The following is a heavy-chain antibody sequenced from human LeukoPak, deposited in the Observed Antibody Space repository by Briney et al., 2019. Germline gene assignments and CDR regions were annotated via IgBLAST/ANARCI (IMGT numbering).Heavy chain of an antibody. Sequence: GGSLRLSCAASGFTFSSYEMNWVRQAPGKGLEWVSYISSSGSTIYYADSVKGRFTISRDNSKNTLYLQMNSLKPEDTAVYYCAKDRGWELRILDYWGQGTLVTVSS. D-gene: IGHD1-26*01. V-gene: IGHV3-48*03. CDR2: ISSSGSTI. CDR3: AKDRGWELRILDY. J-gene: IGHJ4*02. CDR1: GFTFSSYE.